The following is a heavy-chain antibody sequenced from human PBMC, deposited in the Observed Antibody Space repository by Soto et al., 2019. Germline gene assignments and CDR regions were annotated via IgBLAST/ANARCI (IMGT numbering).Heavy chain of an antibody. V-gene: IGHV1-18*01. CDR3: ARDLEVATMCDYYYGMDV. Sequence: QVQLVQSGAEVKKPGASVKVSCKASGYTFTSYGISWVRQAPGQGLEWMGWISAYNGNTNYAQKLQGRATMTTDTSTSTAYREPRSLRADDTAVYDCARDLEVATMCDYYYGMDVWGQGTTGTFSS. D-gene: IGHD5-12*01. J-gene: IGHJ6*02. CDR2: ISAYNGNT. CDR1: GYTFTSYG.